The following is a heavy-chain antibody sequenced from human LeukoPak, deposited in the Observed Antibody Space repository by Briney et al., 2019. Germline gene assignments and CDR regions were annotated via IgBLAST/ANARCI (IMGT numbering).Heavy chain of an antibody. V-gene: IGHV3-53*01. Sequence: GGSLRLSCAASGFTVSSNYMIWVRQAPGKGLEWVSVIYSGGTTYYADSVKGRFTISRDKSKNTLYLQMNSLRAEDTAVYYCAKLSSTSCYNYMDVWGKGTTVTVSS. CDR2: IYSGGTT. J-gene: IGHJ6*03. D-gene: IGHD2-2*02. CDR3: AKLSSTSCYNYMDV. CDR1: GFTVSSNY.